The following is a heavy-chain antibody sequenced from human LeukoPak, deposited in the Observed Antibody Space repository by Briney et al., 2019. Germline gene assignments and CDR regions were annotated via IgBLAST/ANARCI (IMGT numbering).Heavy chain of an antibody. CDR3: ARGGEYQLLDDY. CDR2: INPSGGST. J-gene: IGHJ4*02. Sequence: ASVKVSCKASGYRFTSYYMHWVRQAPGQGLEWMGIINPSGGSTIYAQKFQDRVTMTRDTSTSTVYMELSSLSSDDTAVYYCARGGEYQLLDDYWGQGTLVTVSS. V-gene: IGHV1-46*01. D-gene: IGHD2-2*01. CDR1: GYRFTSYY.